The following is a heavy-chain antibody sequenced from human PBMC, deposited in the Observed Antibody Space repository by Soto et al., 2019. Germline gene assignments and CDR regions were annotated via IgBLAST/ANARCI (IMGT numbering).Heavy chain of an antibody. Sequence: TSYWIGWIRQPPGKGLEWIGSISYSGSTFYNPSLKSRVIISVETSKNQFSLKLSSMTAADTAVYYCARHYYGSGSYLPTFDYWGQGTLVTVSS. CDR2: ISYSGST. CDR1: TSYW. D-gene: IGHD3-10*01. CDR3: ARHYYGSGSYLPTFDY. V-gene: IGHV4-39*01. J-gene: IGHJ4*02.